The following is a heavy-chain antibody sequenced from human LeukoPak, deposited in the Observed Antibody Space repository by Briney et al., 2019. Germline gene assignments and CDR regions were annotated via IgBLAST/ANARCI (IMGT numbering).Heavy chain of an antibody. V-gene: IGHV1-18*01. CDR3: ARALGGGVVVPAADDAFDI. CDR2: ISAYNGNT. J-gene: IGHJ3*02. D-gene: IGHD2-2*01. Sequence: RASVKVSCKASGYTFTSYGISWVRQAPGQGLEWMGWISAYNGNTNYAQKLQGRVTMTTDTSTSTAYMELRSLRSDDTAVYYCARALGGGVVVPAADDAFDIWGQGTMVTVSS. CDR1: GYTFTSYG.